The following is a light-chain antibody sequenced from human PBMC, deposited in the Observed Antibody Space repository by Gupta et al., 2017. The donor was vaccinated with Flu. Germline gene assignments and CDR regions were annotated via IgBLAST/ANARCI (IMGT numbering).Light chain of an antibody. V-gene: IGKV3-11*01. CDR2: DAS. Sequence: PATLSLSPGERATLSCRASQSVGTFLGWYQQRPGQTPRLLISDASNRATGIPARFSGSGSGTDFTLTISSLEPEDFAVYYCQQRYDWPLTFGQGTKVEI. CDR1: QSVGTF. CDR3: QQRYDWPLT. J-gene: IGKJ1*01.